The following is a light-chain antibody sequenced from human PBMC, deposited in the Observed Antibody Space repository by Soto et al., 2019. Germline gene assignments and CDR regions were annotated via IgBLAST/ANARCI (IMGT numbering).Light chain of an antibody. J-gene: IGKJ1*01. V-gene: IGKV1-5*01. CDR3: QQYGTYLWT. CDR1: QTISSW. CDR2: DAS. Sequence: DIQMTQSPSTLSGSVGDRVTITCRASQTISSWLAWYQQKPGKAPKLLMYDASSLESGVPSRFSGSGSGTELTITISSLQPDDFETYYCQQYGTYLWTFGQGTKVDIK.